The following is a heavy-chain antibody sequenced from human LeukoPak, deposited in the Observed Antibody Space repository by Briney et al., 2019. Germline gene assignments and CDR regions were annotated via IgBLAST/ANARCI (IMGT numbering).Heavy chain of an antibody. V-gene: IGHV3-23*01. CDR3: AKEPASYYYDSSGLIDY. CDR2: ISGSGGST. Sequence: LTGGSLRLSCAASGFTFSSYAMSWVRQAPGKGLEWVSAISGSGGSTYYADSVKGRFTISRDNSKNTLYLQMNSLRAEDTVVYYCAKEPASYYYDSSGLIDYWGQGTLVTVSS. CDR1: GFTFSSYA. J-gene: IGHJ4*02. D-gene: IGHD3-22*01.